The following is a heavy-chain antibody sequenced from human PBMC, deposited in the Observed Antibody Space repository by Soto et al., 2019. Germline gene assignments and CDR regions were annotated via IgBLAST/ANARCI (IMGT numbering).Heavy chain of an antibody. CDR3: ARDHIPYSYGDYYYYGMDV. Sequence: SETLSLTCTVSGGSISSGGYYWSWIRQHPGKGLEWIGYIYYSGSTYYNPSLKSRVTISVDTSKNQFSLKLSSVTAADTAVYYCARDHIPYSYGDYYYYGMDVWGQGTTVTVSS. J-gene: IGHJ6*02. D-gene: IGHD4-17*01. CDR2: IYYSGST. V-gene: IGHV4-31*03. CDR1: GGSISSGGYY.